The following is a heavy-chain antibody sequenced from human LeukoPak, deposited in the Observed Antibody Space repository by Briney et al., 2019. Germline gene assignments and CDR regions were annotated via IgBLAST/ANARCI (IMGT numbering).Heavy chain of an antibody. CDR3: ARAHQYYYGSGSSSYFDY. CDR2: IIPIFGTA. D-gene: IGHD3-10*01. V-gene: IGHV1-69*01. CDR1: GGTFSSYA. J-gene: IGHJ4*02. Sequence: SVKVSCKASGGTFSSYAISWVRQAPGQGLEWMGGIIPIFGTANYAQKFQGKVTITADESTSTAYMELSSLRSEDTAVYYCARAHQYYYGSGSSSYFDYWGQGTLVTVSS.